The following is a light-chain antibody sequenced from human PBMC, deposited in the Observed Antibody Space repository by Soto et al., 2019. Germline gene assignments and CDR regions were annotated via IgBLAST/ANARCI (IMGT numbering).Light chain of an antibody. CDR3: QQYNSYPST. V-gene: IGKV1-5*01. CDR1: QSISSW. J-gene: IGKJ3*01. CDR2: DAS. Sequence: DIQMTQSPSTLSASVGDRVTITCRASQSISSWLAWYQQKPGKAPKLLIYDASSLESGVPSRFSGSGSGTEFTLTISSLQPDDFATYYCQQYNSYPSTLGPGTKVDIK.